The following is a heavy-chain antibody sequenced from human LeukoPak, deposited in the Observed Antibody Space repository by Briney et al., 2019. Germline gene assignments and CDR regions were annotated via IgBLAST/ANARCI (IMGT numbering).Heavy chain of an antibody. CDR2: IHQYGSER. J-gene: IGHJ5*02. Sequence: GGSLRLSCAASGFSFRTSWMTWVRQAPGKGLGWVANIHQYGSERYYVDSVKGRFTISRDNAKNSMYLQMNSLRAEDTAVYYCAAGISVAGSSWFDPWSQGTLVTVSS. D-gene: IGHD6-19*01. V-gene: IGHV3-7*01. CDR3: AAGISVAGSSWFDP. CDR1: GFSFRTSW.